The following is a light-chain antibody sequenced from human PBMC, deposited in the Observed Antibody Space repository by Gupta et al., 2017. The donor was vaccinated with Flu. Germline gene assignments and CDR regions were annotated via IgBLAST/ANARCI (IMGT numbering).Light chain of an antibody. Sequence: PATLSVSPEQRATLSCRASQSVGSNLVWYQQRPGQAPRLLIYGASIRATGISARFSCSGSGTEFTLTISSLQSEDFAIYYCQQYNNWPLTFGGGTKVEIK. V-gene: IGKV3-15*01. CDR1: QSVGSN. CDR3: QQYNNWPLT. CDR2: GAS. J-gene: IGKJ4*01.